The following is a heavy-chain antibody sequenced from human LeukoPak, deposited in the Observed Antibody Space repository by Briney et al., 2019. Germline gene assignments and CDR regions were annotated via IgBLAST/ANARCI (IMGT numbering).Heavy chain of an antibody. CDR2: INPNGGGT. V-gene: IGHV1-2*02. D-gene: IGHD2-8*01. CDR1: GYTFTGYY. Sequence: ASVKVSCKASGYTFTGYYMHWVRQAPGQVLEWMGWINPNGGGTKYAHKFQGRVTMTRDTSISTVYMELSRLRSDDAAVYYCARDLYQSWFDPWGLGTLVTVSS. CDR3: ARDLYQSWFDP. J-gene: IGHJ5*02.